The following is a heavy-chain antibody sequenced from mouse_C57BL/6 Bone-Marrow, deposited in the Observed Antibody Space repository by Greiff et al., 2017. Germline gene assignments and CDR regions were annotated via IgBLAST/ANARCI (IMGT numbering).Heavy chain of an antibody. CDR2: IDPETGGT. J-gene: IGHJ2*01. D-gene: IGHD1-1*01. V-gene: IGHV1-15*01. Sequence: QVQLQQSGAELVRPGASVTLSCKASGYTFTDYEMHWVKQTPVHGLEWIGAIDPETGGTAYNQKFKGKAILTADKSSSTAYMELRSLTSEDSAVYYCSEYYSGSSPYFDYWGQGTTLTVSS. CDR3: SEYYSGSSPYFDY. CDR1: GYTFTDYE.